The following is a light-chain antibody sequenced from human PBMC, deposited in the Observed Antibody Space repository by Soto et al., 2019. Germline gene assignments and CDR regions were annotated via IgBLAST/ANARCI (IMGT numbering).Light chain of an antibody. CDR2: GAS. CDR3: QQYHNFVT. V-gene: IGKV3-15*01. Sequence: EIVMTQSPATLSVSPGERATLSCRASQSVSSDLAWYRQKRGQAPRLLIYGASTRATGIPARFSGSGSGTEFTLTISSLQSEDFALYYCQQYHNFVTFGQGTKLEIK. CDR1: QSVSSD. J-gene: IGKJ2*01.